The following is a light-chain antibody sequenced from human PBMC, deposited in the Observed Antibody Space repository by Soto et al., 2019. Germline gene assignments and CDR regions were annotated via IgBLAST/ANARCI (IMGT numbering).Light chain of an antibody. J-gene: IGKJ1*01. CDR1: QSISSH. V-gene: IGKV1-39*01. CDR2: AAS. Sequence: DIQMTQSPSSLSASEGDRVTITCRASQSISSHLNWYQQKPGKAPKLLIYAASTLQSGVPSRFGGSGSGTVFILTISSLQPEDFATYYCQQSYRIPRTFGQGTKVDIK. CDR3: QQSYRIPRT.